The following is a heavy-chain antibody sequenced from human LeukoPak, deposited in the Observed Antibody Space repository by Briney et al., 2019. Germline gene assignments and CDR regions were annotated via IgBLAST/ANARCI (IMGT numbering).Heavy chain of an antibody. V-gene: IGHV3-23*01. CDR3: TSSSSRGIYYYYYYMDV. J-gene: IGHJ6*03. Sequence: PGGSLRLSCAAPGFTFSSYAMSWVRQAPGKGLEWVSAISGSGGSTYYADSVKGRFTTSRDNSKNTLYLQMNSLRAEDTAVYYCTSSSSRGIYYYYYYMDVWGKGTTVTVSS. D-gene: IGHD6-6*01. CDR1: GFTFSSYA. CDR2: ISGSGGST.